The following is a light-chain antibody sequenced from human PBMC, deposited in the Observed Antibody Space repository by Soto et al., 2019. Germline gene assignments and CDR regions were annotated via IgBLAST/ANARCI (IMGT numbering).Light chain of an antibody. V-gene: IGKV3-11*01. Sequence: IVLTQSPCTLSLPPGERATLSCRASQSFRGLLAWYQQKPGQAPRLLIYDASNRATGIPARFSGSGSGTDFTLTISSLEPEDFAVYYCQQRSNLPLSFGGGTKVDIK. CDR1: QSFRGL. CDR3: QQRSNLPLS. J-gene: IGKJ4*01. CDR2: DAS.